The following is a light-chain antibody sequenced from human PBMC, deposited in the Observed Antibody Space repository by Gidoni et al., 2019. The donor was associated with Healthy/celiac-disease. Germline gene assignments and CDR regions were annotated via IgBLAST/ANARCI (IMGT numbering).Light chain of an antibody. CDR3: QQYNNWPKT. V-gene: IGKV3-15*01. CDR1: QSVSSN. J-gene: IGKJ1*01. Sequence: IVITQSPATLSVSPVEIATLSCRASQSVSSNLAWYQQKPGQAPRLLIYGASTRATGIPARFSGSGSGKEFTLTISSLQSEDFAVYYCQQYNNWPKTFGQGTKVEIK. CDR2: GAS.